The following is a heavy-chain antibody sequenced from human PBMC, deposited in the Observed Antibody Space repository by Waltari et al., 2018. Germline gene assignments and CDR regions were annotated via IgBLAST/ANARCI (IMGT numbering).Heavy chain of an antibody. CDR3: ARDPGRGFRYGSGSYYYYYGMDV. D-gene: IGHD3-10*01. V-gene: IGHV4-59*01. Sequence: QVQLQESGPGLVKPSETLSLTCTVSGGSISSYYWSWIRQPPGKGLEWIGYIYYSGSTNYNPSLKSRVTISVYTSKNQFSLKLSSVTAADTAVYYCARDPGRGFRYGSGSYYYYYGMDVWGQGTTVTVSS. J-gene: IGHJ6*02. CDR1: GGSISSYY. CDR2: IYYSGST.